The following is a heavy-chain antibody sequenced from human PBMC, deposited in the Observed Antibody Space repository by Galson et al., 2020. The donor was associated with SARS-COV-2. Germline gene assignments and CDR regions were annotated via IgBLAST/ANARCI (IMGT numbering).Heavy chain of an antibody. CDR3: AKRGGTYPY. CDR2: INADGDKP. D-gene: IGHD6-25*01. J-gene: IGHJ4*02. CDR1: GLSFGSFA. V-gene: IGHV3-23*01. Sequence: GGSLRLSCEASGLSFGSFAMTWVRQAPGTGLEWVPSINADGDKPYNGDSVRGRVTISRDNYQNTVYLQMNSLRADDSAVYYCAKRGGTYPYWSQGSLVTVSS.